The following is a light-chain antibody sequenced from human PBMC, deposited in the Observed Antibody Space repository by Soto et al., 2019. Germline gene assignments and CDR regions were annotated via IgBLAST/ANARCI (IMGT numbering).Light chain of an antibody. J-gene: IGKJ2*01. V-gene: IGKV2-28*01. CDR1: QSLLNTNGYNY. CDR2: LGS. CDR3: MQGLHTPPT. Sequence: DVVMTKSPLSLRVTPGEPASISCRSSQSLLNTNGYNYLEWYLQKPGQSPQLLIYLGSNRASGDPDRFSGSGSGTDFTLKISRVEVGDVGFYFCMQGLHTPPTFGQGTRLDIK.